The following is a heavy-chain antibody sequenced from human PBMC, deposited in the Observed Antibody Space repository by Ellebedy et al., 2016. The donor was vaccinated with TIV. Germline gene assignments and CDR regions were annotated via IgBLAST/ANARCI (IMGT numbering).Heavy chain of an antibody. CDR1: GFTFSNYA. D-gene: IGHD2-2*01. CDR2: VSFDIDKK. Sequence: PGGSLRLSCAASGFTFSNYAMSWVRQAPGKGLEWVAIVSFDIDKKFYTDSVKGRFTISRDNSKNTLYLDMNSLGVDDTAVYYCARDLTQYASGAGLSDSWGQGTLVTVSS. V-gene: IGHV3-30*03. J-gene: IGHJ4*02. CDR3: ARDLTQYASGAGLSDS.